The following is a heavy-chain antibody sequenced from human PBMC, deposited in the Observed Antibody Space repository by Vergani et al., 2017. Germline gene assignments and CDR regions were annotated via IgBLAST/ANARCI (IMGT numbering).Heavy chain of an antibody. V-gene: IGHV3-9*01. D-gene: IGHD5-18*01. Sequence: EVQLVESGGGLVQPGRSLRLSCAASGFTFDDYAMHWVRQAPGKGLEWVSCISWNSGSIGYADSVKGRFTISRDNAKNSLYLQMNSLRAEDTALYYCAKDKGIQLTPNCYYYYGMDVWGQGTTVTVSS. CDR1: GFTFDDYA. CDR3: AKDKGIQLTPNCYYYYGMDV. CDR2: ISWNSGSI. J-gene: IGHJ6*02.